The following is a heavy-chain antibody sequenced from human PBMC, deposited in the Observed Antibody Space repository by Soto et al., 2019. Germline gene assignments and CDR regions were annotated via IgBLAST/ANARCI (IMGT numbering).Heavy chain of an antibody. J-gene: IGHJ6*03. CDR3: ARDQYCTVSTCFGYPDV. Sequence: QLIQSGAEVKKPGSYVKVSCHASGDTFSTHTITWARQAPGQGLECVGRIIPLLGMTEYRQRFQGRITLAADESTRTAYLVLSGVRPEDTALYYCARDQYCTVSTCFGYPDVWGRGTAVTVSS. V-gene: IGHV1-69*09. CDR2: IIPLLGMT. CDR1: GDTFSTHT. D-gene: IGHD2-8*02.